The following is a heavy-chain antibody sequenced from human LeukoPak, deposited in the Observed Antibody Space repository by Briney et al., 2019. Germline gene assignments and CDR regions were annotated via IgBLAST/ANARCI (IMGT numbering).Heavy chain of an antibody. V-gene: IGHV1-46*01. CDR3: ARDLGDSSGYYCFDY. CDR2: INPIGGST. Sequence: ASVKVSCKASGYTFTSYYIHWVRQAPGQGLDWMGIINPIGGSTSYAQKFQGRVTMTKDTSTSTGYMGLSGLRSQHTAVYYSARDLGDSSGYYCFDYWGQGTLVTVSS. CDR1: GYTFTSYY. D-gene: IGHD3-22*01. J-gene: IGHJ4*02.